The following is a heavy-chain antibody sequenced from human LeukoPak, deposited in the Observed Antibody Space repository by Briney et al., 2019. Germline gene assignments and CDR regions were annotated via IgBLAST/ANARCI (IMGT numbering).Heavy chain of an antibody. CDR1: GGSISSGSYY. D-gene: IGHD2/OR15-2a*01. CDR2: IYTSGST. Sequence: SQTLSLTCTVSGGSISSGSYYWSWIRQPAGKGLEWIGRIYTSGSTNYNPSLKSRVTISVDTSENQFSLELKSVTAADAAVYYCARTYCDSITCYRFDNWGQGILITVSS. V-gene: IGHV4-61*02. CDR3: ARTYCDSITCYRFDN. J-gene: IGHJ4*02.